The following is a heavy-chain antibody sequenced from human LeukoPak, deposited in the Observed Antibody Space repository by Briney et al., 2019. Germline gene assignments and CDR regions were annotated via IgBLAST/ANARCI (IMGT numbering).Heavy chain of an antibody. CDR2: INHSGST. CDR3: ARVNVVVSALRGHPDY. D-gene: IGHD2-2*01. CDR1: GGSFSGYY. J-gene: IGHJ4*02. V-gene: IGHV4-34*01. Sequence: SETLSLTCAVYGGSFSGYYWSWIRQPPGKGLEWIGEINHSGSTNYNPSLKSRVTISVDTSKNQFSLKLSSVTAADTAVYYCARVNVVVSALRGHPDYWGQGTLVTVSS.